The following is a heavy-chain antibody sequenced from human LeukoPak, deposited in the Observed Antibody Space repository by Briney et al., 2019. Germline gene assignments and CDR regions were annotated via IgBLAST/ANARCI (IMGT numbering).Heavy chain of an antibody. CDR2: IIPILGIA. J-gene: IGHJ5*02. Sequence: SVKVSCKASGGTFSSYAISWVRQAPGQGLEWMGRIIPILGIANYAQKFQGRVTITADKSTSTAYMELSSLRSEDTAVYYCAGGDPKVTKGHWFDPWGQGTLVTVSS. D-gene: IGHD4-17*01. CDR1: GGTFSSYA. CDR3: AGGDPKVTKGHWFDP. V-gene: IGHV1-69*04.